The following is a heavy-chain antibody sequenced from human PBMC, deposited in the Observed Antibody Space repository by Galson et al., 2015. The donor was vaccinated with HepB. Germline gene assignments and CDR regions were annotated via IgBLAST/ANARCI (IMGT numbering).Heavy chain of an antibody. CDR3: ANAVNTGHHYFYYGMDV. CDR2: ISSSPSYI. D-gene: IGHD3-22*01. Sequence: SLRLSCAVSDFIFSSYSMNWVRQAPGKGLEWVACISSSPSYIYYADSVKGRFTISNDNAKNSVSLQMSSLGDEDTAVYYCANAVNTGHHYFYYGMDVWGRGTPVTVSS. J-gene: IGHJ6*02. CDR1: DFIFSSYS. V-gene: IGHV3-21*01.